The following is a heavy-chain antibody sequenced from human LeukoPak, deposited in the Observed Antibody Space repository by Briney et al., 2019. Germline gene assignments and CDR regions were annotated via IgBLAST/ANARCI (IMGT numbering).Heavy chain of an antibody. CDR1: GFTFSNAW. D-gene: IGHD3-22*01. J-gene: IGHJ6*02. V-gene: IGHV3-15*07. CDR3: TTETYYYDSSGYPHRPYYYYYGMDV. CDR2: IKSKTDGGTT. Sequence: GGSLRLSCAASGFTFSNAWMNWVRQAPGKGLEWVGRIKSKTDGGTTDYAAPVKGRFTISRDDSKNTLYLQMNSLKTEDTAAYYCTTETYYYDSSGYPHRPYYYYYGMDVWGQGTTVTVSS.